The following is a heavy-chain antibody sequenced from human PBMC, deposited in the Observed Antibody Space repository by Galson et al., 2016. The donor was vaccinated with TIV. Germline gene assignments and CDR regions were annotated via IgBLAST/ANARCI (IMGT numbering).Heavy chain of an antibody. J-gene: IGHJ5*02. Sequence: SVKVSCKASGGAFRNYAINWVRQTPGQGLEWMGGVIPIFRTVKYAQKFQGRVSVTTDESTRTAYMELTSLRFEDTAVYYCVARPSDFVVTPSVNWFDPWGQGTLVTVPS. D-gene: IGHD2-15*01. CDR1: GGAFRNYA. CDR2: VIPIFRTV. V-gene: IGHV1-69*05. CDR3: VARPSDFVVTPSVNWFDP.